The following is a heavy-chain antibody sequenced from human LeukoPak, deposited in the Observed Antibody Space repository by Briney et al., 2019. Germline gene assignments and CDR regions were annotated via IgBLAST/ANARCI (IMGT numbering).Heavy chain of an antibody. CDR1: GFTFTSSA. CDR2: IVVGSGNT. CDR3: AAPVYEDYYYYYGMDV. Sequence: PVKVSCKASGFTFTSSAMQWVRQARGQRLEWIGWIVVGSGNTNYAQKFQERVTITRDMSTSTAYMELSSLRSEDTAVYYCAAPVYEDYYYYYGMDVWGQGTTVTVSS. V-gene: IGHV1-58*02. D-gene: IGHD5/OR15-5a*01. J-gene: IGHJ6*02.